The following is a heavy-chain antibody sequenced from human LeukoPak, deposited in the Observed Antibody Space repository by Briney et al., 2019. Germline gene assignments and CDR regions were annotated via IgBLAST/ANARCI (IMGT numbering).Heavy chain of an antibody. CDR1: GFMFSGHW. D-gene: IGHD3-10*01. V-gene: IGHV3-74*03. CDR2: INERGTDS. CDR3: AKGPTIPPYYNSGSYYETKAQFDC. Sequence: GGSLRLSCTASGFMFSGHWIHWVRHPPGMGLVWVSRINERGTDSMYAESVKGRFTISRDNSKNSLYLQMNSLRTEDSALYYCAKGPTIPPYYNSGSYYETKAQFDCWGQGTLVTVAS. J-gene: IGHJ4*02.